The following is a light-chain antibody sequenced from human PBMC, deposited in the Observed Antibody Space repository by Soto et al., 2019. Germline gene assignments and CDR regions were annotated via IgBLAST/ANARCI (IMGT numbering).Light chain of an antibody. CDR2: GAS. V-gene: IGKV3-11*01. Sequence: EILLTQSPGSLSVFPGERASLSCRASQNVNNRLACYQQKAGQAPRLLISGASNRATGIPARFSGSGSGTDFTLTISSLEPEDFAVYYCQQRTDSITFGRGTRLEIK. CDR1: QNVNNR. CDR3: QQRTDSIT. J-gene: IGKJ5*01.